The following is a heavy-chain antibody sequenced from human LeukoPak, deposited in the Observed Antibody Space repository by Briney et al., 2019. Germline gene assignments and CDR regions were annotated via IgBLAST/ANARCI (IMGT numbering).Heavy chain of an antibody. D-gene: IGHD6-19*01. CDR3: AASSGWSYYYMDV. V-gene: IGHV1-58*02. J-gene: IGHJ6*03. Sequence: SVKVSCKASGFTFTSSAMQWVRQARGQRLEWIGWIVVGSGNTNYAQKFQERVTITRDMSTSTAYKELSSLRSEDTAVYYCAASSGWSYYYMDVWGKGTTVTISS. CDR1: GFTFTSSA. CDR2: IVVGSGNT.